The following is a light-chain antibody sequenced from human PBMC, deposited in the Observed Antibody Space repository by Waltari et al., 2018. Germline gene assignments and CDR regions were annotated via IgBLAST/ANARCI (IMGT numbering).Light chain of an antibody. V-gene: IGLV2-11*01. CDR1: TSDVCGYDF. CDR3: CSHGGFDTFWV. Sequence: QSALTQPRSVSGSPGPSVTISCTGTTSDVCGYDFVSWYQQHPGKAPKLIIYYVSQRPSGVPDRFSGSKSGNTASLTITGLRDDDEAEYFCCSHGGFDTFWVFGGGTKVIVL. CDR2: YVS. J-gene: IGLJ3*02.